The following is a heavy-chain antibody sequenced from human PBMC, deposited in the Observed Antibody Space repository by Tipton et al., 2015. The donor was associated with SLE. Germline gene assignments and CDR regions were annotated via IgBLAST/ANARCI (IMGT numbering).Heavy chain of an antibody. V-gene: IGHV3-21*01. CDR1: GFIFSTYS. CDR3: ARGSGAFDI. J-gene: IGHJ3*02. D-gene: IGHD1-26*01. CDR2: ISSSSSYI. Sequence: SLRLSCAASGFIFSTYSMNXXRQSPGKGLEWVSSISSSSSYIYYADSLKGRFTISRDNAKNSLYLQMNSLRAEDTAVYYCARGSGAFDIWGQGTMVTVSS.